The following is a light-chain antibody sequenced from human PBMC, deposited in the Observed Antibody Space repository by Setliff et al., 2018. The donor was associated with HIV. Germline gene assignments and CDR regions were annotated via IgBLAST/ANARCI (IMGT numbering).Light chain of an antibody. V-gene: IGLV2-23*02. CDR1: SSDVGSYNL. CDR2: EVT. J-gene: IGLJ1*01. Sequence: QSVLTQPASVSGSPGQSITISCTGTSSDVGSYNLVSWYQQRPGKAPKLIMYEVTKLPSGISDRFSGSKSGNTASLTISGLQADDEADYYCCSYGSSDTFVFGTGTKVTVL. CDR3: CSYGSSDTFV.